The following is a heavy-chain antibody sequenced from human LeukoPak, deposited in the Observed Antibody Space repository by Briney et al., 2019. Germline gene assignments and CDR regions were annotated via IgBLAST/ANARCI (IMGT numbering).Heavy chain of an antibody. CDR2: IIPIFGTA. Sequence: GASVKVSCKASGGTFSSYAISWVRQAPGQGLEWMGGIIPIFGTANYAQKFQGRVTITTDESTSTAYMELSSLRSEDTAVYFCARDGGYPTTDEGFDPWGLGTLVTVSS. CDR3: ARDGGYPTTDEGFDP. CDR1: GGTFSSYA. V-gene: IGHV1-69*05. J-gene: IGHJ5*02. D-gene: IGHD5-12*01.